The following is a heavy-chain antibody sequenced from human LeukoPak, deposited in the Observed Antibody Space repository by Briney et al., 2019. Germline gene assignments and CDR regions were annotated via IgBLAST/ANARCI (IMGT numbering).Heavy chain of an antibody. CDR2: IYYSGST. CDR1: GGSISSYY. V-gene: IGHV4-59*01. D-gene: IGHD3-3*01. J-gene: IGHJ3*02. CDR3: ARGPLSDFWSGYWPDDAFDI. Sequence: SETLSLTCTVSGGSISSYYWSWIRQPPGKGLEWIGYIYYSGSTNYNPSLKSRVTISVDTPKNQFSLKLSSVTAADTAVYYCARGPLSDFWSGYWPDDAFDIWGQGTMVTVSS.